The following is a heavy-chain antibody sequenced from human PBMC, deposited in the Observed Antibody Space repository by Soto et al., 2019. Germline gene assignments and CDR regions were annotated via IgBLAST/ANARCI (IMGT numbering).Heavy chain of an antibody. D-gene: IGHD6-19*01. Sequence: GGSLRLSSAASGFTFSSYSMHWVRQAPGKGLEWVAVICYSGSNKYYADSVRGRFTISRDNSKNTLYLQMNSLRTEDTAVYYCARDQNLGIAVSYFDYWGQGTLVTVSS. V-gene: IGHV3-33*08. J-gene: IGHJ4*02. CDR1: GFTFSSYS. CDR3: ARDQNLGIAVSYFDY. CDR2: ICYSGSNK.